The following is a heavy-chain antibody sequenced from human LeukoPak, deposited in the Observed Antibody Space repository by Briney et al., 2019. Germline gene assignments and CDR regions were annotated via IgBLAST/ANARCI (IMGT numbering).Heavy chain of an antibody. D-gene: IGHD6-13*01. J-gene: IGHJ4*02. CDR2: ISSSSSYI. V-gene: IGHV3-21*04. CDR1: GFTFSTYS. CDR3: AKEGGKSIAAAVH. Sequence: GGSLRLSCAASGFTFSTYSMNWVRQAPGKGLEWVSSISSSSSYIYYADSVKGRFTISRDNAKNSLYLQMNSLRAEDTAVYYCAKEGGKSIAAAVHWGQGTLVTVSS.